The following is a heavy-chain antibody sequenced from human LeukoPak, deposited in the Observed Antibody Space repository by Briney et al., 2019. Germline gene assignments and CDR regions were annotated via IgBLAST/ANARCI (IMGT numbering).Heavy chain of an antibody. CDR1: GGSISKSSYY. CDR3: ARAHGGGIAVAGETFDI. CDR2: IYHSGST. V-gene: IGHV4-39*07. Sequence: SETLSLTCTVSGGSISKSSYYWGWIRQSPGKGLEWIGSIYHSGSTYYNPSLKSRVTISVDTSKNQFSLKLSSVTAADTAVYYCARAHGGGIAVAGETFDIWGQGTMVTVSS. D-gene: IGHD6-19*01. J-gene: IGHJ3*02.